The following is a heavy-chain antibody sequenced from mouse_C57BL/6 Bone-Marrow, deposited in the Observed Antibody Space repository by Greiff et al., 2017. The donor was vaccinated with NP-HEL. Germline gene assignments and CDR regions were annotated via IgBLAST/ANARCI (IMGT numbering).Heavy chain of an antibody. J-gene: IGHJ2*01. Sequence: VQVVESGAELVKPGASVKISCKASGYAFSSYWMNWVKQRPGKGLEWIGQIYPGDGDTNYNGKFKGKATLTADKSSSTAYMQLSSLTSEDSAVYFCARRELRGWFDYWGQGTTLTVSS. D-gene: IGHD1-1*01. V-gene: IGHV1-80*01. CDR3: ARRELRGWFDY. CDR2: IYPGDGDT. CDR1: GYAFSSYW.